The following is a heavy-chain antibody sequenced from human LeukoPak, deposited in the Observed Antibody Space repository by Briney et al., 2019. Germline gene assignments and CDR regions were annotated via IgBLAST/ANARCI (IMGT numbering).Heavy chain of an antibody. CDR2: IRSKANSYAT. V-gene: IGHV3-73*01. CDR3: TRPEYSSSSVWFDT. Sequence: GGSLRLSCAASGFTFSGSAMHWVRQASGKGLEWVGRIRSKANSYATAYAASVKGRFTISRDDSKNTAYPKMNSLKTEDTAVYYCTRPEYSSSSVWFDTWGQGTLVTVSS. J-gene: IGHJ5*02. CDR1: GFTFSGSA. D-gene: IGHD6-6*01.